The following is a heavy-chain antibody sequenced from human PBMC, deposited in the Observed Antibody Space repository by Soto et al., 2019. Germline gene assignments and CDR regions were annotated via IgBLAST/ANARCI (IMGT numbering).Heavy chain of an antibody. CDR2: IWYDGSNK. CDR1: GFTFSSYG. CDR3: ARDWDYYGSGSYLGPGY. J-gene: IGHJ4*02. Sequence: SLRLSCAASGFTFSSYGMHWVRQAPGKGLEWVAVIWYDGSNKYYADSVKGRFTISRDNSKNTLYLQMNSLRAEDTAVYYCARDWDYYGSGSYLGPGYWGQGTLVTVSS. V-gene: IGHV3-33*01. D-gene: IGHD3-10*01.